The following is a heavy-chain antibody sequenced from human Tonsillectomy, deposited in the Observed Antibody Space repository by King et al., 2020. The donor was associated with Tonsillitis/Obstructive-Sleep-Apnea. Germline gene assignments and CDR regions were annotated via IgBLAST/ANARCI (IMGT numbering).Heavy chain of an antibody. Sequence: QLVQSGAEVKKPGASVKVSCKASGYTFTSYDITWVRQAPGQGLEWMGWSRPYDADTNYAQKLQGRVTMTSDTSTTTAYMELRSLRSDDTAVYYCARDYYDSSGYYHGYFQHWGQGTLVTVSS. CDR2: SRPYDADT. V-gene: IGHV1-18*01. CDR3: ARDYYDSSGYYHGYFQH. D-gene: IGHD3-22*01. CDR1: GYTFTSYD. J-gene: IGHJ1*01.